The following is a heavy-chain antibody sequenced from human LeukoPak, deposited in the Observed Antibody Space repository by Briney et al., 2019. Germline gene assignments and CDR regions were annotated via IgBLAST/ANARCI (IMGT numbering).Heavy chain of an antibody. J-gene: IGHJ6*03. CDR2: ISPRGTTR. CDR1: GFTFSTYN. CDR3: ASFSIRTGAYYLDV. Sequence: GGSLRLPCVASGFTFSTYNMNWVRQAPGKGLEWVSHISPRGTTRYYADSVKGRFTISRDNAKNSLYLKMSSLRVEDSAVYYCASFSIRTGAYYLDVWGKGTTVAVSS. D-gene: IGHD2/OR15-2a*01. V-gene: IGHV3-48*04.